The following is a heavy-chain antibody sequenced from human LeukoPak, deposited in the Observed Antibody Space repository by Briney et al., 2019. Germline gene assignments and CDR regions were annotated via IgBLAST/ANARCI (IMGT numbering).Heavy chain of an antibody. Sequence: PSETLSLTCTVSGGSISSYYWSCIRQPPGKGLEWIGYVYYSGSTNYNPSLKSRVTISVDTSNNQFSLKLNSVTAADTAVYYCARHTTMAAWHFEHWGQGTLVTVSS. D-gene: IGHD5-18*01. CDR3: ARHTTMAAWHFEH. V-gene: IGHV4-59*08. CDR2: VYYSGST. CDR1: GGSISSYY. J-gene: IGHJ4*02.